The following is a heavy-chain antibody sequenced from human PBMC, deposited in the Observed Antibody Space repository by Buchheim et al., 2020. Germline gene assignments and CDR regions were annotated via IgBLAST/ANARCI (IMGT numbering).Heavy chain of an antibody. CDR2: ISSSSSYI. CDR1: GFTFSSYS. J-gene: IGHJ6*02. CDR3: ARELRSSGWPNYYYYGMDV. Sequence: EVQLVESGGGLVKPGGSLRLSCAASGFTFSSYSMNWVRQAPGKGLEWVSSISSSSSYIYYADSVKGRFTISRDNAKNSLYLQMNSLRAEDTAVYYCARELRSSGWPNYYYYGMDVWGQGTT. V-gene: IGHV3-21*01. D-gene: IGHD6-19*01.